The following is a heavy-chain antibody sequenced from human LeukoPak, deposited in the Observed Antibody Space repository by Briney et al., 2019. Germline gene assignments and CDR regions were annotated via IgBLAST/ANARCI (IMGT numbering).Heavy chain of an antibody. CDR2: ISSSSSTI. V-gene: IGHV3-48*01. CDR3: ARGPMVRGVIIRRSKSGYFDY. D-gene: IGHD3-10*01. J-gene: IGHJ4*02. CDR1: GFTFSSYS. Sequence: GSLRLSCAASGFTFSSYSMNWVRQAPGKGLEWVSYISSSSSTIYYADSVKGRFTISRDNAKNSLYLQMNSLRAEDTAVYYCARGPMVRGVIIRRSKSGYFDYWGQGTLVTVSS.